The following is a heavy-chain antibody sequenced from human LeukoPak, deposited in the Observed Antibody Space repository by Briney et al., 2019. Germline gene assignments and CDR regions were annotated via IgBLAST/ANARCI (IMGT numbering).Heavy chain of an antibody. CDR1: GGSISSYY. D-gene: IGHD6-19*01. CDR2: IYYGGST. Sequence: PSETLSLTCTVSGGSISSYYWSWIRQPPGKGLEWIGYIYYGGSTNYNPSLKSRVTISVDTSKNQFSLKLSSVTAADTAVYYCARAAVAGTVDYWGQGTLVTVSS. V-gene: IGHV4-59*01. CDR3: ARAAVAGTVDY. J-gene: IGHJ4*02.